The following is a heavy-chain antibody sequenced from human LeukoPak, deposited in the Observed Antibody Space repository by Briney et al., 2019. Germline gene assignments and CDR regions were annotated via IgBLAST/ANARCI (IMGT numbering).Heavy chain of an antibody. CDR1: GGSISSYY. J-gene: IGHJ6*03. D-gene: IGHD3-3*01. CDR2: IYYSGST. CDR3: ARAYYDFWSGPRGYYYYMDV. V-gene: IGHV4-59*01. Sequence: KPSETLSLTCTVSGGSISSYYWSWIRQPPGKGLEWIGYIYYSGSTNYNPSLKSRVTISVDTSKNQFSLKLSSVTAADTAVYYCARAYYDFWSGPRGYYYYMDVWGKGTTVTVSS.